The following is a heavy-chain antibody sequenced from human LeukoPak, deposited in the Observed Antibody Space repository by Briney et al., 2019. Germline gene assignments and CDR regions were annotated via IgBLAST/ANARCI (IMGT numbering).Heavy chain of an antibody. CDR2: INHSGST. J-gene: IGHJ5*02. V-gene: IGHV4-34*01. Sequence: SETLSLTCAVYGGSFSGYYWSWIRQPPGKRLEWIGEINHSGSTNYNPSLKSRVTISVDTSKNQFSLKLSSVTAADTAVYYCARGRTRYCSGGSCYLWFDPWGQGTLVTVSS. CDR3: ARGRTRYCSGGSCYLWFDP. CDR1: GGSFSGYY. D-gene: IGHD2-15*01.